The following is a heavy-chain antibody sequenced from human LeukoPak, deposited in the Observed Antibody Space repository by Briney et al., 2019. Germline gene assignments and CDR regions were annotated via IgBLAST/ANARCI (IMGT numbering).Heavy chain of an antibody. J-gene: IGHJ3*02. V-gene: IGHV1-24*01. CDR3: ARDLSKPIFGVVVIRSDAFDI. Sequence: ASVKVSCKVSGYTLTELSMHWVRQAPGKGLEWMGGFDPEDGETIYAQKFQGRVTMTEDTSTDTAYMELSSLRSEDTAVYYCARDLSKPIFGVVVIRSDAFDIWGQGTMVTVSS. CDR1: GYTLTELS. CDR2: FDPEDGET. D-gene: IGHD3-3*01.